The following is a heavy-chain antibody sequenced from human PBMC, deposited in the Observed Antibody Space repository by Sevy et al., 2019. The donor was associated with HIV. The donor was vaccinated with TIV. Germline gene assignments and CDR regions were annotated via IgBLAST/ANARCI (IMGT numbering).Heavy chain of an antibody. CDR2: ISYNRGSI. Sequence: SLKISCAASGFIFSEYAMHWVQQAPGNGLEWVSGISYNRGSIGYADSVKGRFTISRDNAKNLLFLQMNSLRPEDTALYYCAKDLERRRYYYYVIDVWGRGTTVTVSS. V-gene: IGHV3-9*01. D-gene: IGHD1-1*01. CDR3: AKDLERRRYYYYVIDV. CDR1: GFIFSEYA. J-gene: IGHJ6*02.